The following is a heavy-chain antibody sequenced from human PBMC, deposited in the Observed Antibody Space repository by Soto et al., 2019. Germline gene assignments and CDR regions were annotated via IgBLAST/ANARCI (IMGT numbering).Heavy chain of an antibody. D-gene: IGHD3-22*01. CDR1: GFTFSSHA. CDR2: ISGIGDST. J-gene: IGHJ4*02. V-gene: IGHV3-23*01. CDR3: AKLGLGGVVIIWGEIDY. Sequence: HPGGSLRLSCAASGFTFSSHAMSWVRQAPGKGLEWVSAISGIGDSTYYADSVKGRFTLSRDNSKDTLYLQMNSLRPEDTAVYYCAKLGLGGVVIIWGEIDYWGQGTLVTVSS.